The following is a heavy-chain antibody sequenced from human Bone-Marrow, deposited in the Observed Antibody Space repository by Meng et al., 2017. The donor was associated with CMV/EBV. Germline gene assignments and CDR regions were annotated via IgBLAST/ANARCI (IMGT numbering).Heavy chain of an antibody. D-gene: IGHD1-14*01. V-gene: IGHV4-39*07. CDR1: GGSISSSSYY. Sequence: SEPLSSTFTVSGGSISSSSYYWGWVRQPPGKGLEWIASIYYSGSTYYSPSLASRVTISVDTSKNQFSLKVSSVTAADTAGYYCTRDLLSGLTSDHWGQGTLVTVSS. CDR3: TRDLLSGLTSDH. J-gene: IGHJ4*02. CDR2: IYYSGST.